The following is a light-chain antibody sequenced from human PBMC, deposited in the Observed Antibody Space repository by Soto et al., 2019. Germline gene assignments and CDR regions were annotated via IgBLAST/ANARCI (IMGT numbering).Light chain of an antibody. V-gene: IGKV3-11*01. J-gene: IGKJ5*01. CDR2: DAS. CDR3: QQRSNWPIT. Sequence: EIMLTQSPATLSFSPGERATLSCRASPSVSSYLAWYQQKPGQAPRLLIYDASNRATGIPARFSGSGSGTDFTRTISSLEPEDFAVYYCQQRSNWPITFGQGTRL. CDR1: PSVSSY.